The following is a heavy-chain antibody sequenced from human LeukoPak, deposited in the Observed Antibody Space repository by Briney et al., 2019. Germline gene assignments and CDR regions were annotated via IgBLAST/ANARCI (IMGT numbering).Heavy chain of an antibody. CDR3: ARDLGMRWTDDAFDI. CDR2: IIPIFGTA. V-gene: IGHV1-69*06. D-gene: IGHD3-16*01. CDR1: GGTFSSYA. J-gene: IGHJ3*02. Sequence: SVKVSCKASGGTFSSYAISWVRQAPGQGLEWMGGIIPIFGTANYAPKFQGRVTITADKSTSTAYMELSSLRPEDTAVYYCARDLGMRWTDDAFDIWGQGTMVTVSS.